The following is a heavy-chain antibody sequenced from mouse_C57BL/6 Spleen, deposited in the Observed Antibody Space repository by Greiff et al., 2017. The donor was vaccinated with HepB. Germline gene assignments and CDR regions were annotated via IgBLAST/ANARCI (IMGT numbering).Heavy chain of an antibody. CDR1: GFTFSSYA. V-gene: IGHV5-4*01. Sequence: EVKLMESGGGLVKPGGSLKLSCAASGFTFSSYAMSWVRQTPEKRLEWVATISDGGSYTYYPDNVKGRFTISRDNAKNNLYLQMSHLKSEDTAMYYCARDGDDYDVFDYWGQGTTLTVSS. D-gene: IGHD2-4*01. CDR3: ARDGDDYDVFDY. J-gene: IGHJ2*01. CDR2: ISDGGSYT.